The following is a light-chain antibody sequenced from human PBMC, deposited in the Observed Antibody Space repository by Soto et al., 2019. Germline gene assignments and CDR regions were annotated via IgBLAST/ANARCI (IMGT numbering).Light chain of an antibody. CDR1: QSISSW. J-gene: IGKJ1*01. Sequence: DIQMTQSPSTLSASVGDRVTITCRASQSISSWLAWYQQKPGKAPKLLIYKASNLESGVPSRFSGSGSGTEFTLTISSLQPDDFATYYCQQYNGTFGQGTKVDI. CDR2: KAS. V-gene: IGKV1-5*03. CDR3: QQYNGT.